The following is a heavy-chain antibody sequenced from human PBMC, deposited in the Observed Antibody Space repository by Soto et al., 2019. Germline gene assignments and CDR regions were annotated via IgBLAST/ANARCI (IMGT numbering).Heavy chain of an antibody. D-gene: IGHD1-26*01. CDR2: IWYDGSNK. V-gene: IGHV3-33*01. CDR1: GFIFSSYD. J-gene: IGHJ4*02. Sequence: GGSLRLSCAASGFIFSSYDIHWVRQTPGKGLEWVAGIWYDGSNKYYEDSVKGRFTISRDNSKNTLFLEMKSLTAEDTAVYYCARAIRVSVGPYFDFWGRGTLVTVSS. CDR3: ARAIRVSVGPYFDF.